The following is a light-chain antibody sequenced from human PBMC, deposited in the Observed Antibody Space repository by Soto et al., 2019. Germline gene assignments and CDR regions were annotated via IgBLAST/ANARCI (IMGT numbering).Light chain of an antibody. CDR2: DVT. J-gene: IGLJ3*02. CDR1: SSDVGTHGY. Sequence: QSALTQPPSASGSPGQSVTISCTATSSDVGTHGYVSWYQQHAGKAPKLVIYDVTKRPSGVPDRFSGSKSGNTASLTVSGLQAEDEADYYCMCYAGGNNWVFGGGTKLTVL. CDR3: MCYAGGNNWV. V-gene: IGLV2-8*01.